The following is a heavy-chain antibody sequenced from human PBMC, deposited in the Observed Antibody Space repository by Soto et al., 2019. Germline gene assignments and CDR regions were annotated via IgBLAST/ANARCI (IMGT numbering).Heavy chain of an antibody. CDR2: INPSGGST. CDR3: ARRWGSRITMIVVVITTPYYGMDV. J-gene: IGHJ6*02. Sequence: ASVKVSCKASGYTCTSYYMHWVRQAPGQGLEWMGIINPSGGSTSYAQKFQGRVTMTRDTSTSTVYMELSSLRSEDTAVYYCARRWGSRITMIVVVITTPYYGMDVWG. V-gene: IGHV1-46*03. D-gene: IGHD3-22*01. CDR1: GYTCTSYY.